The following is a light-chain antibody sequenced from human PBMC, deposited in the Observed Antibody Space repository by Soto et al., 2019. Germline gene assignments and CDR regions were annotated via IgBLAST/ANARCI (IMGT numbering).Light chain of an antibody. CDR2: TTN. J-gene: IGLJ1*01. CDR3: AAWKDSLNCHV. Sequence: GHRVTIKSTGNSSNIGTSSVHWFPQLPGTAPKLLISTTNQRPSGVPERFSGSKSGTSSSLAISGLQSADEADYYCAAWKDSLNCHVLGTGTKVTV. V-gene: IGLV1-44*01. CDR1: SSNIGTSS.